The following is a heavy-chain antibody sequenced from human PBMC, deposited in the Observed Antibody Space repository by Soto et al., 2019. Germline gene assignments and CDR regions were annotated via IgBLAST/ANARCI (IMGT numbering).Heavy chain of an antibody. J-gene: IGHJ4*02. CDR2: ISYDGSNK. D-gene: IGHD2-15*01. CDR1: GFTFSSYG. Sequence: QVQLVESGGGVVQPGRSLRLSCAASGFTFSSYGMHWVRQAPGKGLEWVAVISYDGSNKYYADSVKGRFTISRDNSRNTLYLQMNSLRAEDTAVYYCAKDRGGCSGGSCYLFDCWGQGTLVTVSS. CDR3: AKDRGGCSGGSCYLFDC. V-gene: IGHV3-30*18.